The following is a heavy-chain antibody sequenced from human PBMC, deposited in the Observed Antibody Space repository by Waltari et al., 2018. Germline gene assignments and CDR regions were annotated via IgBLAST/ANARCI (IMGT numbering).Heavy chain of an antibody. V-gene: IGHV4-34*01. Sequence: HVQLQQWAAGLLTPSETLSLTCAFYGGSFIVYYWSLIRQPPGKGLEWIGEINHSGSTNYNPSLKSRVTIAVDTSKNQFSLKLSSVTAADTAVYYCASTVSAPELLPSTFDYWGQGTLVTVSS. CDR1: GGSFIVYY. D-gene: IGHD2-2*01. J-gene: IGHJ4*02. CDR3: ASTVSAPELLPSTFDY. CDR2: INHSGST.